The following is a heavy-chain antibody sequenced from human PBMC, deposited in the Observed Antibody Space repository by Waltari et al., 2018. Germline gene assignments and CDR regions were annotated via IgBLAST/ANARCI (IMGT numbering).Heavy chain of an antibody. CDR2: MSYNGAT. CDR3: ATYIGASIGTAAFDV. V-gene: IGHV4-39*02. CDR1: GASITSNRHY. J-gene: IGHJ3*01. D-gene: IGHD5-12*01. Sequence: QLQLQESGPGLGKPSETLALTCIVPGASITSNRHYWAWIRQPPGQGLEWIGTMSYNGATYSSPSLKSRVTVSRDTSKNHLSLKLGSVTAADTAIYYCATYIGASIGTAAFDVWGQGTMVTVSS.